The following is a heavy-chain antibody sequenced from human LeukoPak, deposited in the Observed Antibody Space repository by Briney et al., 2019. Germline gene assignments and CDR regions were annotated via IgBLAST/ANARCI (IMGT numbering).Heavy chain of an antibody. CDR1: GGTLSSHG. V-gene: IGHV1-69*05. Sequence: PVKVSCKASGGTLSSHGFSWVRQAPGQGLEWMGGIIPIFGSTNYAQKFQGRVTITTDESTSTGYMELSSLRSEDTAVYYCARRWPHSSGYYLFDYWGQGTLVTVSS. CDR3: ARRWPHSSGYYLFDY. CDR2: IIPIFGST. J-gene: IGHJ4*02. D-gene: IGHD3-22*01.